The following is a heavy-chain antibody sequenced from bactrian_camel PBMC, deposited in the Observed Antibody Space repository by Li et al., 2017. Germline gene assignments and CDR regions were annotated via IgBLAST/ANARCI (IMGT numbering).Heavy chain of an antibody. Sequence: DVQLVESGGGLVQPGGSLRLSCTASGFTFSSYAMNWVRQAPGKGLEWVSHISTVSMLGSTYADSVKGRFTISRDNTKNTLYLQMNSLKVEDTALYYCARWDGLGYWGQGTQVTVS. CDR3: ARWDGLGY. V-gene: IGHV3S40*01. CDR2: ISTVSMLGST. J-gene: IGHJ6*01. CDR1: GFTFSSYA. D-gene: IGHD5*01.